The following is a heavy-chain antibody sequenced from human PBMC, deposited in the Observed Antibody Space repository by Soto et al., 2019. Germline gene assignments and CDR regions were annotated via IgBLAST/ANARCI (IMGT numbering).Heavy chain of an antibody. D-gene: IGHD3-10*01. J-gene: IGHJ4*02. CDR3: ARASTYGSASYFDC. CDR2: IYSGGST. CDR1: GFTVISNY. V-gene: IGHV3-66*01. Sequence: PGGSLRLSCAASGFTVISNYMNWVRQAPGKGLEWVSVIYSGGSTYYADSVKGRFTISRDNSRNTLYLQMNSLRAEDTAVYYCARASTYGSASYFDCWGQGTLVTLSS.